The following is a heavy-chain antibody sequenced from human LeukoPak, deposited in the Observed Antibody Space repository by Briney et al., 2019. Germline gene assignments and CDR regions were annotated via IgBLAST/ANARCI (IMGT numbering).Heavy chain of an antibody. CDR3: ARQKWDRLTYYYYGMDV. D-gene: IGHD1-26*01. CDR2: ISYSGTP. J-gene: IGHJ6*02. CDR1: GDSINNYY. Sequence: SETLSLTCTVSGDSINNYYWSWIRQPPGKGLEWIGYISYSGTPDYNPSLKSRVTISLDTSRNQFSLQLSSVTAADTAVYYCARQKWDRLTYYYYGMDVWGRGTTVTVSS. V-gene: IGHV4-59*08.